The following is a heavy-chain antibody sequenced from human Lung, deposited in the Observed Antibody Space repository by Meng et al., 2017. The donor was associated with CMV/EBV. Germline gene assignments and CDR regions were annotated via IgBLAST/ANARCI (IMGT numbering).Heavy chain of an antibody. D-gene: IGHD2-2*01. CDR1: GFTFSSYA. J-gene: IGHJ6*02. Sequence: GGSLRLSCAASGFTFSSYAMHWFRQAPGKGLEWVAVISYDGSNKYYADSVKGRFTISRDNSKNTLYLQMNSLRAEDTAVYYCARDHFVVVPASYGMDVWGQGTTVTVSS. CDR2: ISYDGSNK. V-gene: IGHV3-30-3*01. CDR3: ARDHFVVVPASYGMDV.